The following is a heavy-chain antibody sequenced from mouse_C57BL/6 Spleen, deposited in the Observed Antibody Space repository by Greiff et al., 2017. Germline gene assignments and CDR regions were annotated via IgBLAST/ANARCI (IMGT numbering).Heavy chain of an antibody. J-gene: IGHJ4*01. CDR3: AREGDSSGYDYYAMDY. D-gene: IGHD3-2*02. V-gene: IGHV3-6*01. CDR1: GYSITSGYY. CDR2: ISYDGSN. Sequence: EVKLLESGPGLVKPSQSLSLTCSVTGYSITSGYYWNWIRQFPGNKLEWMGYISYDGSNNYNPSLKNRISITRDTSKNQFFLKLNSVTTEDTATYYCAREGDSSGYDYYAMDYWGQGTSVTVSS.